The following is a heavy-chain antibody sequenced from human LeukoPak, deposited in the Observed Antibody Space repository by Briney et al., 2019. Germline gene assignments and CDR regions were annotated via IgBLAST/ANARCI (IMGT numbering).Heavy chain of an antibody. CDR2: ISGSGGST. J-gene: IGHJ4*02. CDR3: AEVWQLLALDY. Sequence: GGSLRLSCAASGFTFSSYAMSWVRQAPGKGLEWVSAISGSGGSTYYADSVKGRFTISRDNPKNTLYLQMHSLRAEDTAVYYCAEVWQLLALDYWGQGTLVTVSS. CDR1: GFTFSSYA. V-gene: IGHV3-23*01. D-gene: IGHD1-26*01.